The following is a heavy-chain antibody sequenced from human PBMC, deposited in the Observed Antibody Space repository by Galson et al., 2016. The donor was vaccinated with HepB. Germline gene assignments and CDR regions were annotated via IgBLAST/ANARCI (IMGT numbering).Heavy chain of an antibody. D-gene: IGHD1-26*01. CDR2: TSYNGNNK. CDR3: SRVVAVGGNPPFAFDY. J-gene: IGHJ4*02. Sequence: SLRLSCAASGFTFSSYAMNWVRQAPGKGLEWVAGTSYNGNNKYYIDSVKGRFTIPRDDSKNTAYLQMNGLRGDDTAVYYCSRVVAVGGNPPFAFDYWGQGTLVTASS. V-gene: IGHV3-30*04. CDR1: GFTFSSYA.